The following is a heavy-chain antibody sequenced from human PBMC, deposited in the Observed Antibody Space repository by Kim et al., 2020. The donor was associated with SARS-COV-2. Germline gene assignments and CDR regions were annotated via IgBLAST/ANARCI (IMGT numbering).Heavy chain of an antibody. J-gene: IGHJ4*02. Sequence: GGSLRLSCAASGFTFSSYAMSWVRRAPGKGLEWVSSITTTGGSTYYADSVKGRFSISRDNSKNTLYMQMNSLRVEDTAVYYCAKHLMGVAKAFDYWGQGTLVTVSS. CDR1: GFTFSSYA. CDR2: ITTTGGST. V-gene: IGHV3-23*01. CDR3: AKHLMGVAKAFDY. D-gene: IGHD3-10*01.